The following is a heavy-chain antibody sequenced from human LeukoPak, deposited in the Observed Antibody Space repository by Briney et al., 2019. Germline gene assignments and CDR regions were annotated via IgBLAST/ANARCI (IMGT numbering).Heavy chain of an antibody. CDR2: ISSSSSTI. CDR3: ARGATGGRGAFDI. CDR1: GFTFSSYS. J-gene: IGHJ3*02. D-gene: IGHD1-26*01. V-gene: IGHV3-48*04. Sequence: GGSLRLSCAASGFTFSSYSMNWVPQAPGKGLEWVSYISSSSSTIYYADSMKGRFTISRDNANNSLYLEMNSLRAEDTAVYYCARGATGGRGAFDIWGQGTMVTVSS.